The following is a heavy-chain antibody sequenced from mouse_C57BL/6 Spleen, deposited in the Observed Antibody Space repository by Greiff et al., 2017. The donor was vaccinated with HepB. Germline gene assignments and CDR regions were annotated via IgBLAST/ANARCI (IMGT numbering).Heavy chain of an antibody. CDR3: ARIKKIVATYFDY. J-gene: IGHJ2*01. CDR2: TNPTNGRT. CDR1: GYTFTSYW. V-gene: IGHV1S81*02. D-gene: IGHD1-1*01. Sequence: QVQLQQPGAELVKAGASVKMSCKASGYTFTSYWMHWVKQRRGQGLEWFAETNPTNGRTYYNEKCKSKATLTVDKSSSTAYMLLSGPTFEDSAVYYCARIKKIVATYFDYWGQGTTLTVSS.